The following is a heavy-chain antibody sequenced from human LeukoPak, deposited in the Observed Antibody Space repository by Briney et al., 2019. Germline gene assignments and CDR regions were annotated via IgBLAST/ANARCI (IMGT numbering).Heavy chain of an antibody. CDR3: ARSKDILTGYCFDY. D-gene: IGHD3-9*01. V-gene: IGHV4-59*01. J-gene: IGHJ4*02. CDR1: GGSICSYY. Sequence: SETLSLTCTVSGGSICSYYWSWIRQPPGKGLEWIGYIYYSGSTNYNPSLKSRVTISVDTSKNQFSLKLSSVTAADTAVNYCARSKDILTGYCFDYWGQGTLVTVSS. CDR2: IYYSGST.